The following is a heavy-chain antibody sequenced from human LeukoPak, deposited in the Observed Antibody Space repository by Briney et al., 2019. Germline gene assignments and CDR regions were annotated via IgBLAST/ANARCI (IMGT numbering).Heavy chain of an antibody. V-gene: IGHV4-34*01. Sequence: SETLSLTCAVYGGSLSGYYWSWIRQPPGKGLEWIGEINHSGSTNYNPSLKSRVTISIDTSKNQFSLKLSSVTAADTAVYYCARGVEDWNYGVFDYWGQGTLVTVSS. CDR3: ARGVEDWNYGVFDY. CDR1: GGSLSGYY. J-gene: IGHJ4*02. D-gene: IGHD1-7*01. CDR2: INHSGST.